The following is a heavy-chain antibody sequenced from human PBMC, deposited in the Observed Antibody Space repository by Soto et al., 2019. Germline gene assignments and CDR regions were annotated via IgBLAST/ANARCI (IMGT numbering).Heavy chain of an antibody. V-gene: IGHV3-30-3*01. Sequence: QVQLVQSGGGVVPPGRSLRLSCADAGFVFNSYAMNWVRQAPGKGLEWVAVISRDGSQKSYADSVQGRFTISRDNSKNTLYLEMNRLTDGYKAVYYGTRDPFGGWKTSGWFAGCAWGPFDFWGQGTLVSVSS. J-gene: IGHJ4*02. D-gene: IGHD6-19*01. CDR2: ISRDGSQK. CDR1: GFVFNSYA. CDR3: TRDPFGGWKTSGWFAGCAWGPFDF.